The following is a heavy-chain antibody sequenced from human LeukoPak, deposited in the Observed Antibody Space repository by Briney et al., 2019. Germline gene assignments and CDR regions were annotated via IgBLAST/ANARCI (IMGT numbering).Heavy chain of an antibody. V-gene: IGHV3-30*03. CDR2: ISYDGSNK. CDR3: ARGHGIRYYDFWSGYCDFDY. Sequence: GGSLRLSCAASKFTFSSFGMHWVRQAPGKGLEWVAIISYDGSNKYYADSVKGRFTISRDNSKNTLYLQMNSLRAEDTAVYYCARGHGIRYYDFWSGYCDFDYWGQGTLVTVSS. J-gene: IGHJ4*02. CDR1: KFTFSSFG. D-gene: IGHD3-3*01.